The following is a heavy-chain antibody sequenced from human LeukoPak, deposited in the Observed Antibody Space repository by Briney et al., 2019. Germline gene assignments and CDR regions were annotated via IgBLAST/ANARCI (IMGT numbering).Heavy chain of an antibody. Sequence: PGGSLRLSCAASGFTFSSYEMNWVRQAPGKGLEWVSYISSSGSTVYYADSVKGRFTISRDNAKNSLYLQMNSLRAEDTAVYYCARGKSVGLDYWGQGTLVTVSS. D-gene: IGHD2-15*01. J-gene: IGHJ4*02. CDR1: GFTFSSYE. CDR2: ISSSGSTV. CDR3: ARGKSVGLDY. V-gene: IGHV3-48*03.